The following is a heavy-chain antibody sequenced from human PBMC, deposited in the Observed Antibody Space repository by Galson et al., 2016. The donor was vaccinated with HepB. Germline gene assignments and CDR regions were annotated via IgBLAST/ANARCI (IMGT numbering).Heavy chain of an antibody. CDR3: ARALTGIVATGGH. Sequence: QSGAEVKKPGESLKISCTGSGYSFNTYWVAWVRQMPGKGPEWMGIIYPDDSETRYSPSFLGQVTISADRSTSTAFLQWSSLKSSDTAVYYCARALTGIVATGGHWGQGTLVIVSS. CDR2: IYPDDSET. CDR1: GYSFNTYW. J-gene: IGHJ4*02. D-gene: IGHD5-12*01. V-gene: IGHV5-51*01.